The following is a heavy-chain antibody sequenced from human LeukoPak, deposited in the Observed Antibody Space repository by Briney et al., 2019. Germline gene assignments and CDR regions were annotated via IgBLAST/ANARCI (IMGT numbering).Heavy chain of an antibody. CDR1: GFTFSSYW. Sequence: QPGGSLRLSCAASGFTFSSYWMSWVRQAPGKGLEWVSVIYSGGSTYYADSVKGRFTVSRDNSKNTLYLQMNSLRAEDTAVYYCATSGGYYYGYFQHWGQGTLVTVSS. D-gene: IGHD3-22*01. J-gene: IGHJ1*01. CDR2: IYSGGST. V-gene: IGHV3-53*01. CDR3: ATSGGYYYGYFQH.